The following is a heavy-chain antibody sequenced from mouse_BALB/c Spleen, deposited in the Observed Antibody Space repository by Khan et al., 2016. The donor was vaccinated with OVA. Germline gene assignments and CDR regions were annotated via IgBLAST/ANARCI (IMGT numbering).Heavy chain of an antibody. CDR1: GFTFSSYG. Sequence: VQLKESGGDLVKPGASLKLSCAASGFTFSSYGMSWVRQTPDKRLEWFAAISSGGSYTYYPDSLKGRFTISRDNSTNTPYLQLSSLTSEDPAMYYGGRQTSYYGGSDMDYWGQGTSVTVSS. CDR2: ISSGGSYT. J-gene: IGHJ4*01. V-gene: IGHV5-6*01. D-gene: IGHD1-1*01. CDR3: GRQTSYYGGSDMDY.